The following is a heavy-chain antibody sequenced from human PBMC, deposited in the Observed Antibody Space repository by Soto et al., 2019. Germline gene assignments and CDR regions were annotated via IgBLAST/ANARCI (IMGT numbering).Heavy chain of an antibody. CDR1: GFTFSSYA. V-gene: IGHV3-23*01. CDR3: AKDHHCTNGVCYYFDY. CDR2: ISGSGGTT. D-gene: IGHD2-8*01. J-gene: IGHJ4*02. Sequence: GGSLRLSCAASGFTFSSYAMSWVRQAPGKGLEWVAAISGSGGTTYYADSVKGRFTISRDNSKNTLYLQINSLRAEDTAVYSGAKDHHCTNGVCYYFDYWGQGTLVTVSS.